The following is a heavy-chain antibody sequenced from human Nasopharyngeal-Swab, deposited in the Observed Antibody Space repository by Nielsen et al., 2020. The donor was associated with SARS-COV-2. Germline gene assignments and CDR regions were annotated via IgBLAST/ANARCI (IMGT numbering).Heavy chain of an antibody. J-gene: IGHJ5*02. CDR2: IYYSGST. Sequence: SKTLSLTCAVYGGSFSGYYWSWIRQPPGKGLEWIGYIYYSGSTNYNPSLKSRVTISVDTSKNQFSLKLSSVTAADTAVYYCARDATPYYDFWSGYPNWFDPWGQGTLVTVSS. CDR3: ARDATPYYDFWSGYPNWFDP. D-gene: IGHD3-3*01. V-gene: IGHV4-59*13. CDR1: GGSFSGYY.